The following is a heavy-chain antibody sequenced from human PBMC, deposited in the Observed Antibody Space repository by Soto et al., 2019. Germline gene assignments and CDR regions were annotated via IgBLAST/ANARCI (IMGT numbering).Heavy chain of an antibody. V-gene: IGHV1-18*01. CDR2: ISVYNGHT. CDR1: GYSFTTYI. J-gene: IGHJ4*02. Sequence: GASVKVSCKASGYSFTTYIISWVRHAPGQGLEWMGWISVYNGHTTYAQKFQDRVTMTRDTSTSTFYMELSSLRSEDTAVYYCARLFNSAGLLRETFFDFWGQGTLVTVSS. CDR3: ARLFNSAGLLRETFFDF. D-gene: IGHD3-16*01.